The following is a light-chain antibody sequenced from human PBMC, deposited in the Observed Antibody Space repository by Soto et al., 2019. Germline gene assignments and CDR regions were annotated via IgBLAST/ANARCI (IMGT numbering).Light chain of an antibody. J-gene: IGLJ1*01. CDR3: FSYAGDSVYV. Sequence: QSALTQPASVSGSPRRSIIISCTGTNSDVGSYNLVSWFQQHPGKAPKLVIYEVTKRPSGVSDRFSGSKSGNTASLTISGLQAEDEADYYCFSYAGDSVYVFGTGTKVTVL. V-gene: IGLV2-23*02. CDR1: NSDVGSYNL. CDR2: EVT.